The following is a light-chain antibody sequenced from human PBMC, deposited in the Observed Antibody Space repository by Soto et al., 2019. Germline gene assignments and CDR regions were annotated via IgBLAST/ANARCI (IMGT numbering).Light chain of an antibody. Sequence: EIVMTQSPATLSVSPGERATLSCRASQSVSSTLAWYQQKPGQAPRLLIYGASTRVTGIPARFSGSGSGTEFTLTISSLQSEDFAVYYCQQYIYWPWTFGQGTKVEIK. CDR3: QQYIYWPWT. V-gene: IGKV3-15*01. J-gene: IGKJ1*01. CDR1: QSVSST. CDR2: GAS.